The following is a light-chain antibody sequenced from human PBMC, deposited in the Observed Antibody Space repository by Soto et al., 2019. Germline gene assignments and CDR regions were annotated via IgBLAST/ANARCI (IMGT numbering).Light chain of an antibody. Sequence: EIVMTQSPDTLYVSPGEGATLSCRASQSVRTKLAWYQQKAGQAPRLLIYGASTRATGIPDRFSGSGSGTEFSLTISSLQSEDFAFYYCQQYNSWPPITFGQGTRLEIK. J-gene: IGKJ5*01. CDR3: QQYNSWPPIT. CDR1: QSVRTK. V-gene: IGKV3-15*01. CDR2: GAS.